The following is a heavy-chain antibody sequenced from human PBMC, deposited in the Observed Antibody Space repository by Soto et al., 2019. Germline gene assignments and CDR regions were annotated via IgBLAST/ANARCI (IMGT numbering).Heavy chain of an antibody. CDR3: ARVARDGGGYYGPFDI. CDR1: GDSISSGGYY. J-gene: IGHJ4*02. D-gene: IGHD3-3*01. Sequence: QVQLQESGPGLVKPSQTLSLTCTVSGDSISSGGYYWGWIRQHPGKGLDWIGYIYKSGTTYYKPSLKSRVAISVDTSENQFSLRLSSVTAADTAVYYCARVARDGGGYYGPFDIWGPGTLVTVSS. V-gene: IGHV4-31*03. CDR2: IYKSGTT.